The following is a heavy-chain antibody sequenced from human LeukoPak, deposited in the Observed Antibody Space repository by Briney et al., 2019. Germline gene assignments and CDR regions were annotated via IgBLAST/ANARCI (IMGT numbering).Heavy chain of an antibody. CDR2: ISYDGSNK. D-gene: IGHD2-15*01. V-gene: IGHV3-30*18. CDR3: AKEWCSGGSCSVDY. J-gene: IGHJ4*02. CDR1: GFTFSSYG. Sequence: PGRSLRLSCAASGFTFSSYGMHWVRQAPGKGLEWVAVISYDGSNKYYADSVKGRFTISRDNSKNTLYLQMNSLRAEDTAVYYCAKEWCSGGSCSVDYWGQGTLVTVS.